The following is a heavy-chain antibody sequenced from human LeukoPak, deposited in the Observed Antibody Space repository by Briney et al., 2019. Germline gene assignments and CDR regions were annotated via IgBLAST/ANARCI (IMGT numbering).Heavy chain of an antibody. V-gene: IGHV3-43D*03. D-gene: IGHD1-26*01. CDR3: AKDIVGNYYYMDV. Sequence: PGGSLRLSRAASGFNFKNNYMSWVRHAPGKGLEWVSLISWDGVSTYYADSVKGRFTISRDNSKNSLYLQMNSLRAEDTALYYCAKDIVGNYYYMDVWGRGTTVTVSS. J-gene: IGHJ6*03. CDR1: GFNFKNNY. CDR2: ISWDGVST.